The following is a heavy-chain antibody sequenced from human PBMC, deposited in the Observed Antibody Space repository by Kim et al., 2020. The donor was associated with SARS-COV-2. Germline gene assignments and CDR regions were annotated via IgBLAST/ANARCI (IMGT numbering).Heavy chain of an antibody. CDR1: GGTFSSYA. J-gene: IGHJ6*01. CDR2: IIPILGIA. CDR3: ASNYDILTGDYKGNYYYYG. V-gene: IGHV1-69*04. Sequence: SVKVSCKASGGTFSSYAISWVRQAPGQGLEWMGRIIPILGIANYAQKFQGRVTITADKSTSTAYMELSSLRSEDTAVYYGASNYDILTGDYKGNYYYYG. D-gene: IGHD3-9*01.